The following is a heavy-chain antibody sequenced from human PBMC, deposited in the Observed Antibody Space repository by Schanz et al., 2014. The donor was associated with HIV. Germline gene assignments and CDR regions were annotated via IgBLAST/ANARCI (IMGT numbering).Heavy chain of an antibody. CDR3: AKVAIHSSGWLPFDY. V-gene: IGHV3-66*01. Sequence: VQLVESGGGVVQPGRSLRFSCAASGFTFSNYAMSWVRQAPGKGLEWVSIIYSAGTTYYTDSVKGRFTISRDNSKNTLYLQMNSLGAEDTAVYYCAKVAIHSSGWLPFDYWGQGTLVTVSS. J-gene: IGHJ4*02. CDR2: IYSAGTT. CDR1: GFTFSNYA. D-gene: IGHD6-19*01.